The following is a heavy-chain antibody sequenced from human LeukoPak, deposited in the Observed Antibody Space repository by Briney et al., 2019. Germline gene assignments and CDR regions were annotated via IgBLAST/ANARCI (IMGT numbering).Heavy chain of an antibody. J-gene: IGHJ4*02. CDR3: AKAHDYGVLGGY. D-gene: IGHD4-17*01. CDR1: GFTFDDYA. Sequence: PTGGSLRLXCAASGFTFDDYAMHWVRQAPGKDLEWVSLISGDGGSTYYADSVKGRFTISRDNSKNSLYLQMNSLRTEDPALYYCAKAHDYGVLGGYWGQGTLVTVSS. CDR2: ISGDGGST. V-gene: IGHV3-43*02.